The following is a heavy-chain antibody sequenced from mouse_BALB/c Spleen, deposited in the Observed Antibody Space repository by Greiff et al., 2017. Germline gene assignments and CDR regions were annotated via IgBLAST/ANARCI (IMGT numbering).Heavy chain of an antibody. CDR3: ARSTSYYGSPAWFAY. CDR1: GYTFTSYV. CDR2: INPYNDGT. Sequence: EVQLVESGPELVKPGASVKMSCKASGYTFTSYVMHWVKQKPGQGLEWIGYINPYNDGTKYNEKFKGKATLTSDKSSSTAYMELSSLTSEDSAVYYCARSTSYYGSPAWFAYWGQGTLVTVSA. D-gene: IGHD1-1*01. J-gene: IGHJ3*01. V-gene: IGHV1-14*01.